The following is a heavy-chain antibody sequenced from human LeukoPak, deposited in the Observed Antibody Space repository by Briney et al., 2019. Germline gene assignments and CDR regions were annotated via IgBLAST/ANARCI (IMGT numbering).Heavy chain of an antibody. Sequence: GESLKISCKGSGYSFTTYWIGWVRQMPGKGLEWMGIIYPGDSDTRYSPSFQGQVTISADKSISTAYLQWSGLKASDTAMYYCARTAYSSDWNFDYWGQGTLVTVSS. J-gene: IGHJ4*02. CDR2: IYPGDSDT. V-gene: IGHV5-51*01. CDR1: GYSFTTYW. CDR3: ARTAYSSDWNFDY. D-gene: IGHD6-19*01.